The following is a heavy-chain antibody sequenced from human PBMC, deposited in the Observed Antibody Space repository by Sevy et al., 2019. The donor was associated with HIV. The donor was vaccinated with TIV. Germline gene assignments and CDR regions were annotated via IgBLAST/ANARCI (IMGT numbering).Heavy chain of an antibody. V-gene: IGHV3-74*01. CDR1: GFTFSSYS. CDR3: AGDTEYSSGNYYYGMDV. D-gene: IGHD6-19*01. Sequence: GGSLRLSCAASGFTFSSYSMNWVRQAPGKGLEWVSRINSDGSSTSYADSVKGRFTISRDNAKNTLYLQMNSLRAEDTAVYYGAGDTEYSSGNYYYGMDVWGQGTTVTVSS. CDR2: INSDGSST. J-gene: IGHJ6*02.